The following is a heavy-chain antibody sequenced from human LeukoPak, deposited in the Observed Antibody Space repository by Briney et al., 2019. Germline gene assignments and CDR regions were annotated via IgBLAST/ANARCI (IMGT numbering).Heavy chain of an antibody. CDR1: GGSISSYY. Sequence: PSETLSLTCTVSGGSISSYYWSWIRQPAGKGLEWIGRIYTSGSTYYNPSLKSRVTISVDRSKNQFSLKLSSVTAADTAVYYCARVEHRYYDSSGYYPSDAFDIWGQGTMVTVSS. CDR2: IYTSGST. D-gene: IGHD3-22*01. CDR3: ARVEHRYYDSSGYYPSDAFDI. J-gene: IGHJ3*02. V-gene: IGHV4-4*07.